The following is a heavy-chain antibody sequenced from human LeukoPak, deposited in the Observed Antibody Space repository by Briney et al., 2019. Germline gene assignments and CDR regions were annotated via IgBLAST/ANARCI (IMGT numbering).Heavy chain of an antibody. D-gene: IGHD4-17*01. Sequence: GGSLRLSCAASGFTFSDYYMSWIRQAPGKGLEWVSYISSSGSTIYYADSVKGRFTIPRDNAKNSLYLQMNSLRAEDTAVYYCASQVGGVTVTTLWDYFDYWGQGTLVTVSS. CDR2: ISSSGSTI. V-gene: IGHV3-11*04. CDR1: GFTFSDYY. J-gene: IGHJ4*02. CDR3: ASQVGGVTVTTLWDYFDY.